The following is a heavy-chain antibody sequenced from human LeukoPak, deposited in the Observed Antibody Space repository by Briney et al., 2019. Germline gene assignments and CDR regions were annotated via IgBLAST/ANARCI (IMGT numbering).Heavy chain of an antibody. D-gene: IGHD3-16*02. J-gene: IGHJ4*02. V-gene: IGHV3-30*02. Sequence: GGSLRLSCAASGFTFSSYGMHWVRQAPGKGLEWVAFIRYDGSNKYYADSVKGRFTISRDNSKNTLYLQMNSLRAEDTAVYYCATPPPHYDYVWGSYRYWEGDYWGQGTLVTVSS. CDR1: GFTFSSYG. CDR3: ATPPPHYDYVWGSYRYWEGDY. CDR2: IRYDGSNK.